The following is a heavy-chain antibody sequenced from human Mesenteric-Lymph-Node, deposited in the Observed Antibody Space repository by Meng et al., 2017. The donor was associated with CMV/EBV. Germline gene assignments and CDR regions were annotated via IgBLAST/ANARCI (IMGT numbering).Heavy chain of an antibody. J-gene: IGHJ4*02. CDR2: IHRSGST. CDR1: GGSMSNYF. V-gene: IGHV4-59*01. Sequence: SETLSLTCSVSGGSMSNYFWSWIRQAPGKGLEWIGYIHRSGSTNYNPSLTNRVTISVDTSKNQFSLKLSSVTAADTAVYYCARESCSGGSCTLDYWGQGTLVTVSS. D-gene: IGHD2-15*01. CDR3: ARESCSGGSCTLDY.